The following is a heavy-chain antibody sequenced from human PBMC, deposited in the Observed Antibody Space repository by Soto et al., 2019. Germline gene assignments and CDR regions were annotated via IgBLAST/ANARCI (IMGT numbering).Heavy chain of an antibody. Sequence: QVQLVQSGAAVKKHGASVKVSCKASGYTFTSYGISWVRQAPGQGLEWMGWIRAYNGNTNYAQKLQGRVTMLTDTATSTAYRALRSLRSDDTAVYSWARDLPTRDVWGQGTTVTVSS. J-gene: IGHJ6*02. CDR1: GYTFTSYG. V-gene: IGHV1-18*01. CDR3: ARDLPTRDV. CDR2: IRAYNGNT.